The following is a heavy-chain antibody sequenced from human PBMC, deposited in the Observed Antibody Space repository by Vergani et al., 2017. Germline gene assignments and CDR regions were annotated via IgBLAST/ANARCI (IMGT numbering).Heavy chain of an antibody. CDR1: GFTFSSYA. CDR3: ARGGRRYFDL. J-gene: IGHJ2*01. CDR2: INHSGST. Sequence: VQLLESGGGLVQPGGSLRLSCAASGFTFSSYAMSWVRQPPGKGLEWIGEINHSGSTNYNPSLKSRVTISVDTSKNQFSLKLSSVTAADTAVYYCARGGRRYFDLWGRGTLVTVSS. V-gene: IGHV4-34*01.